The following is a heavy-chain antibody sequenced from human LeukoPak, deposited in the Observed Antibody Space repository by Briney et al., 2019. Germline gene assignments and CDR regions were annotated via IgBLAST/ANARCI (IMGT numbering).Heavy chain of an antibody. CDR1: GGSISSSNW. CDR2: IYHSGST. V-gene: IGHV4-4*02. CDR3: ARGGYCSGGSCYHFDY. J-gene: IGHJ4*02. Sequence: SETLSLTCAVSGGSISSSNWWSCGRQPPGKGLEWIGEIYHSGSTNYNPSLKSRVTISVDKSKNQFSLKLSSVTAADTAVYYCARGGYCSGGSCYHFDYWGQGTLVIVSS. D-gene: IGHD2-15*01.